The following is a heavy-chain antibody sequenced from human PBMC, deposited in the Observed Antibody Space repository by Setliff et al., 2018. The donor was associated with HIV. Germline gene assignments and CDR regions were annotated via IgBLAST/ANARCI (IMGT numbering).Heavy chain of an antibody. D-gene: IGHD2-2*01. Sequence: GSLRLSCAASGFSFSSHSMSWVRQAPGKGLEWVASISNSGSTYYNPSLRSRVTISVDTSRNQFSLRLSSVTAADTAFYYCARHNPASVPASSPDYWGQGTLVTVSS. J-gene: IGHJ4*02. CDR1: GFSFSSHS. CDR2: ISNSGST. V-gene: IGHV4-39*01. CDR3: ARHNPASVPASSPDY.